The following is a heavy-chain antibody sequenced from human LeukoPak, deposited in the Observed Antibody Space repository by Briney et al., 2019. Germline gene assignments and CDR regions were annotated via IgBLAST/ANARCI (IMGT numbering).Heavy chain of an antibody. CDR2: IYSGGST. V-gene: IGHV3-53*04. CDR3: ARDRYGGNSWAPDY. D-gene: IGHD4-23*01. Sequence: GGSLRLSCAASGFTVSSNYMSWVRQAPGKGLEWVSVIYSGGSTYYADSVKGRFTISRHNSKNTLYLQMNSLRAEDTAVYYCARDRYGGNSWAPDYWGQGTLVTVSS. J-gene: IGHJ4*02. CDR1: GFTVSSNY.